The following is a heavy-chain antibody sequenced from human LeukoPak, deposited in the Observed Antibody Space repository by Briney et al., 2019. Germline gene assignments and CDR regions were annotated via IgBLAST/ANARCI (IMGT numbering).Heavy chain of an antibody. CDR3: ARDSITIFGVPLYWFDP. CDR2: INAGNGNT. D-gene: IGHD3-3*01. J-gene: IGHJ5*02. CDR1: GYTFTSYA. Sequence: ASVKVSCKASGYTFTSYAMHWVRQAPGQRLEWMGWINAGNGNTKYSQKFQGRVTITRDTSASTAYMELSSLRSEDTAVCYCARDSITIFGVPLYWFDPWGQGTLVTVSS. V-gene: IGHV1-3*01.